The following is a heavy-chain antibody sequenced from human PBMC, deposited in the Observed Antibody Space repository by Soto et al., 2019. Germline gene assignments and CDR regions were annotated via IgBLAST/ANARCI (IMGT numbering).Heavy chain of an antibody. CDR2: INSDGSST. CDR1: GFTFSSYW. Sequence: GGSLRLSCASSGFTFSSYWMHWVRQAPGKGLVWVSRINSDGSSTSYADFVRGRFTISRDTSKNTLYLQMNSLSADDTAVYYCATLQLAGPDYWGQGTLVTVSS. V-gene: IGHV3-74*01. CDR3: ATLQLAGPDY. J-gene: IGHJ4*02. D-gene: IGHD6-19*01.